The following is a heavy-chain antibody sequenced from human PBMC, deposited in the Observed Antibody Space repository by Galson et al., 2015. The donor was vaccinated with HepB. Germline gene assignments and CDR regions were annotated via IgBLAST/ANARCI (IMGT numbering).Heavy chain of an antibody. J-gene: IGHJ4*02. CDR2: ISYDGSNK. Sequence: SLRLSCAASGFTFSSYAMHWVRQAPGKGLEWVAVISYDGSNKYYADSVKGRFTISRDNSKNTLYLQMNSLRAEDTAVYYCARDSDRVTSSSWIFDYWGQGTLVTVSS. CDR3: ARDSDRVTSSSWIFDY. CDR1: GFTFSSYA. V-gene: IGHV3-30-3*01. D-gene: IGHD6-13*01.